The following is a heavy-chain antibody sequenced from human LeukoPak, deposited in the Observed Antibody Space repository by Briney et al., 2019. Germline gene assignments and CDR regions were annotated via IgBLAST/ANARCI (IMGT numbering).Heavy chain of an antibody. V-gene: IGHV3-9*01. CDR1: GFTFDDYA. J-gene: IGHJ4*02. CDR2: ISWNSGSI. CDR3: AKDISGSGKYYFGY. D-gene: IGHD3-10*01. Sequence: GGSLILSCAASGFTFDDYAMHWVRQAPGKGLEWVSGISWNSGSIGYADSVKGRFTISRDNAKNSLYLQMNSLRAEDTALYYCAKDISGSGKYYFGYWGQGTLVTVSS.